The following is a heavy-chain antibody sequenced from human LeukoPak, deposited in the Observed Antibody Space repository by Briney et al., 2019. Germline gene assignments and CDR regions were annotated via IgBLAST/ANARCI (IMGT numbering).Heavy chain of an antibody. J-gene: IGHJ2*01. CDR1: GGSISSYY. Sequence: PSEPLSLTCTVSGGSISSYYWSWIRQPPGKGLEWIGYIYYSGSTNYNPSLKSRVTISVDTSKNQFSLKLSSVTAADTVVYYCARDRYYYDSSGYYWYFDLWGRGTLVTVSS. CDR2: IYYSGST. D-gene: IGHD3-22*01. V-gene: IGHV4-59*01. CDR3: ARDRYYYDSSGYYWYFDL.